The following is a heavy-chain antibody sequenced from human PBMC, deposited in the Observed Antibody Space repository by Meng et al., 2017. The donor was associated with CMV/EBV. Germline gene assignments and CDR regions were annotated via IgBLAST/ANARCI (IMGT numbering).Heavy chain of an antibody. D-gene: IGHD3-22*01. CDR1: GGSISSYY. J-gene: IGHJ4*02. Sequence: GSGPGLGTPSENLSLTCTVSGGSISSYYWSWIRQPAGKGLEWIGRIYTSGSTNYNPSLKSRVTMSVDTSKNQFSLKLSSVTAADTAVYYCARGGDYYDSSGPRYYFDYWGQGTLVTVSS. V-gene: IGHV4-4*07. CDR2: IYTSGST. CDR3: ARGGDYYDSSGPRYYFDY.